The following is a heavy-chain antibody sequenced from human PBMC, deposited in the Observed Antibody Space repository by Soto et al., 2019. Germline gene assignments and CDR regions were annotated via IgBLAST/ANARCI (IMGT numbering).Heavy chain of an antibody. J-gene: IGHJ4*02. CDR1: GGSISSSSYY. CDR2: IYYSGST. V-gene: IGHV4-39*01. Sequence: QLQLQESGPGLVKPSETLSLTCTVSGGSISSSSYYWGWIRQPPGKGLEWIGSIYYSGSTYYNPSLKSRVTISVDTSKNQFSLKLSSVTAADTAVYHCASQLGMGGDFDYWGQGTLVTVSS. D-gene: IGHD7-27*01. CDR3: ASQLGMGGDFDY.